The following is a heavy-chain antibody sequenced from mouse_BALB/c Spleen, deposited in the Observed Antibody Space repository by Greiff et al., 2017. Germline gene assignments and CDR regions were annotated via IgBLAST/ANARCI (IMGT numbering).Heavy chain of an antibody. Sequence: QVQLQQSGPGLVAPSQSLSITCTVSGFSLTSYDISWIRQPPGKGLEWLGVIWTGGGTNYNSAFMSRLSISKDNSKSQVFLKMNSLQTDDTAIYYCVREGSYYYAMDYWGQGTSVTVSS. CDR1: GFSLTSYD. CDR2: IWTGGGT. J-gene: IGHJ4*01. V-gene: IGHV2-9-2*01. CDR3: VREGSYYYAMDY.